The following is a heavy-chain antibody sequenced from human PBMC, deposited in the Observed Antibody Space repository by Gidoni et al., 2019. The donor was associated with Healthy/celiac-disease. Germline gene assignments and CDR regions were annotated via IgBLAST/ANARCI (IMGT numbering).Heavy chain of an antibody. J-gene: IGHJ4*02. V-gene: IGHV3-48*03. CDR2: ISSSGSTI. D-gene: IGHD1-26*01. CDR1: GFTFSSYE. CDR3: ARGEYSGSYFFDY. Sequence: EVQLVESGGGLVQPGGSLRLSCAASGFTFSSYEMNGVRPAPGKGLEVVSYISSSGSTIYYADSVKGRFTISRDNAKNSLYLQMNSLRAEYTAVYYCARGEYSGSYFFDYWGQGTLVTVSS.